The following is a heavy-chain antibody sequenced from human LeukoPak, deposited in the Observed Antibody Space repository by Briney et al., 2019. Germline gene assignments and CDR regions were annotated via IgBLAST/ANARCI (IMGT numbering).Heavy chain of an antibody. D-gene: IGHD6-13*01. CDR1: GGTCSSYA. J-gene: IGHJ6*02. V-gene: IGHV1-69*04. CDR2: IIPILGIA. CDR3: ARARAAGHYYYGMDV. Sequence: SVKVSCKASGGTCSSYAISWVRQAPGQGLEWMGRIIPILGIANYAQKFQGRVTITADKSTSTAYMELSSLRSEDTAVYYCARARAAGHYYYGMDVWGQGTTVTVSS.